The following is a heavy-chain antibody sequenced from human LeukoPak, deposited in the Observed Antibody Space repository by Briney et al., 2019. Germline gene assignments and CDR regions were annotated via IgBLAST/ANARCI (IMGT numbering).Heavy chain of an antibody. J-gene: IGHJ6*03. D-gene: IGHD3-3*01. CDR1: GYTFTSYY. CDR2: INPSGGST. Sequence: ASVKVSCKASGYTFTSYYMHWVRQAPGQGLEWMGIINPSGGSTSYAQKFQGRVTMTRDMSTSTVYMELSSLRSEDTAVYYCARDLVDGSTYYDFWSGFFSPKYYYYMDVWGKGTTVTVSS. V-gene: IGHV1-46*01. CDR3: ARDLVDGSTYYDFWSGFFSPKYYYYMDV.